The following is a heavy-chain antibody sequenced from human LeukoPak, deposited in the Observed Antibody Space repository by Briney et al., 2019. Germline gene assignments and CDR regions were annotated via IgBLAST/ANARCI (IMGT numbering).Heavy chain of an antibody. CDR3: ARVFGVAARAPFGY. Sequence: GASVKVSCKASGYTFTGYYMHWVRQAPGQGLEWMGWINPNSGGTNYAQKFQGRVTMTRDTSISTAYMELSRLRSDDTAVYYCARVFGVAARAPFGYWGQGTLVTVSS. CDR2: INPNSGGT. J-gene: IGHJ4*02. V-gene: IGHV1-2*02. D-gene: IGHD6-6*01. CDR1: GYTFTGYY.